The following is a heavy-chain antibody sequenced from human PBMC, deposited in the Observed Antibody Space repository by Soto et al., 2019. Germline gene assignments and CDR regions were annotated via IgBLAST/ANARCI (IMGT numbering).Heavy chain of an antibody. Sequence: SETLSLTCTVSGGSISRSNYYWGWIRQPPGRGLEWIGSIYYSGSTNYNSSLKSRVTISVDTSKNQFSLRLSSVTAADTAVYYCASPTLGAFDIWGQGTMVTVSS. V-gene: IGHV4-39*01. CDR2: IYYSGST. D-gene: IGHD3-16*01. CDR3: ASPTLGAFDI. J-gene: IGHJ3*02. CDR1: GGSISRSNYY.